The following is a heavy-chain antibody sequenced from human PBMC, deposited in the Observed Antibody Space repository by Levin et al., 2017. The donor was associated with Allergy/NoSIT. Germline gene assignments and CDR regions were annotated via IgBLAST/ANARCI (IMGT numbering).Heavy chain of an antibody. J-gene: IGHJ6*02. D-gene: IGHD2/OR15-2a*01. CDR2: LSASGAKT. CDR3: ARIKDPFIGAFYYGMDV. V-gene: IGHV3-23*01. Sequence: LSLTCVASGFTFGSYAMSWVRQAPGEGLEWGSALSASGAKTYDADSVKGRFTISRDNSKSILFLQMNSLRAEDTAAYYCARIKDPFIGAFYYGMDVWGQGTTVTVSS. CDR1: GFTFGSYA.